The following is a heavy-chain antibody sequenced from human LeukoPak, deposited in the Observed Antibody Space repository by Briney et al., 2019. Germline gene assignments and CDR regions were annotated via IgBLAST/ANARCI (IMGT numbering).Heavy chain of an antibody. CDR3: AKKRVVGAILIDAFDI. CDR1: GFTFSSYA. CDR2: IRYDGSDE. V-gene: IGHV3-30*02. D-gene: IGHD1-26*01. Sequence: GGSLRLSCAASGFTFSSYAMSWVRQAPGKGLEWVAFIRYDGSDEYFADSVKGRFTISRDNSKNTLYLQMNSLRAEDTALYYCAKKRVVGAILIDAFDIWGQGTMVTVSS. J-gene: IGHJ3*02.